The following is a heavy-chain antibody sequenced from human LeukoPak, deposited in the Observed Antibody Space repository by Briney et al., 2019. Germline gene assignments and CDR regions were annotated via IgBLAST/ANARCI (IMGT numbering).Heavy chain of an antibody. CDR3: AKGDLEN. CDR2: MTHDESDE. CDR1: GFTVNYW. Sequence: GGSLRLSCAASGFTVNYWMSWARQAPGKGLEWVATMTHDESDEYYLDSVKGRFTISRDSAKNSIYLQMNSLRVEDTSTYYCAKGDLENWGQGTLVTVSS. V-gene: IGHV3-7*01. J-gene: IGHJ4*02.